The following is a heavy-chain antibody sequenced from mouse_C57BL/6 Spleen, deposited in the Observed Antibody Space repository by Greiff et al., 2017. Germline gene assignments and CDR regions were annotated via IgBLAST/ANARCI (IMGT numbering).Heavy chain of an antibody. J-gene: IGHJ2*01. Sequence: QVQLQQSGAELARPGASVKMSCKASGYTFTSYTMHWVKQRPGQGLEWIGYINPSSGYTKYNQKFKDKATLTADTSSSTAYMQLSSLTSEDSAVYYCPIWDEDYWGQGTTLTVSS. D-gene: IGHD4-1*01. V-gene: IGHV1-4*01. CDR1: GYTFTSYT. CDR3: PIWDEDY. CDR2: INPSSGYT.